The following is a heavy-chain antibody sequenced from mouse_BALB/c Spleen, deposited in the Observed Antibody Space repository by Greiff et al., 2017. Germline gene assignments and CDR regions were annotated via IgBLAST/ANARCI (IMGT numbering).Heavy chain of an antibody. Sequence: VKLVESGPGLVAPSQSLSITCTVSGFSLTGYGVNWVRQPPGKGLEWLGMIWGDGSTDYNSALKSSLSISKDNSKSQVFLKMNSLQTDDTARYYCARESGNYGDWFAYWGQGTLVTVSA. CDR2: IWGDGST. J-gene: IGHJ3*01. D-gene: IGHD2-1*01. CDR3: ARESGNYGDWFAY. V-gene: IGHV2-6-7*01. CDR1: GFSLTGYG.